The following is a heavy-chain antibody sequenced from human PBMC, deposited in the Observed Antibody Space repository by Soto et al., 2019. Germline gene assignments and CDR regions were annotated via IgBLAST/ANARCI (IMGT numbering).Heavy chain of an antibody. CDR1: GFTFSSYG. CDR2: ISYDGSNK. V-gene: IGHV3-30*03. D-gene: IGHD4-17*01. J-gene: IGHJ4*02. CDR3: ASNDYGDFYFDY. Sequence: VQLVESGGGVVQPGRSLRLSCAASGFTFSSYGMHWVRQAPGKGLEWVAVISYDGSNKYYADSVKGRFTISRDNSKNTLYLQMNSLRAEDTAVYYCASNDYGDFYFDYWGQGTLVTVSS.